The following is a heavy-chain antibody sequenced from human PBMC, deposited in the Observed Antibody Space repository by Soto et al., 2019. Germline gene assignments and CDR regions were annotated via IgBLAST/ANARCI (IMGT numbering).Heavy chain of an antibody. V-gene: IGHV4-30-2*01. D-gene: IGHD1-7*01. CDR1: GGSISSGGYS. Sequence: SETLSLTCAVSGGSISSGGYSWSWIRQPPGKGLEWIGYIYHSGSTYYNPSLKSRVTISVDRSKNQFSLKLSSVTAADTAVYYCARGDWNYVFPDYWGQGTLVTVSS. CDR2: IYHSGST. J-gene: IGHJ4*02. CDR3: ARGDWNYVFPDY.